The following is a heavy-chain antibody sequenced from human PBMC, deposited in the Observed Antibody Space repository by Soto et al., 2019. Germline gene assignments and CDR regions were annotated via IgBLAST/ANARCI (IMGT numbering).Heavy chain of an antibody. CDR1: GGSISSGGYY. CDR3: ASSVYGSGSYYTVRVKGNFDY. J-gene: IGHJ4*02. D-gene: IGHD3-10*01. Sequence: PSETLSLTCTVSGGSISSGGYYWSWIRQHPGKGLEWIGYIYYSGSTYYNPSLKSRVTISVDTSKNQFSLKLSSVTAADTAVYYCASSVYGSGSYYTVRVKGNFDYWGQGTLVTVSS. CDR2: IYYSGST. V-gene: IGHV4-31*03.